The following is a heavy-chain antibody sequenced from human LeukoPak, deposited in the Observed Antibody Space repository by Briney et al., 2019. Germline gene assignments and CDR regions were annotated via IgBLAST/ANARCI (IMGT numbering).Heavy chain of an antibody. CDR3: ARVGITMIVADY. J-gene: IGHJ4*02. CDR2: IYHSGST. V-gene: IGHV4-30-2*01. Sequence: NPSQTLSLTCAVSGGSISSGGYSWSWIRQPPGKGLEWIGYIYHSGSTYYNPSLKSRVTISVDRSKNQFSLKLSSVTAADTAVYYCARVGITMIVADYWGQGTLVTVSS. D-gene: IGHD3-22*01. CDR1: GGSISSGGYS.